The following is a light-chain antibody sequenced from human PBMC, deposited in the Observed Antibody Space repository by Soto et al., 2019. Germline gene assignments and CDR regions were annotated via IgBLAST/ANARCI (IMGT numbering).Light chain of an antibody. V-gene: IGKV1-17*01. CDR3: QQRDNWSIT. J-gene: IGKJ1*01. CDR2: AAS. Sequence: DIHMTQSQSSLSASVGYRVTITCRASQAIRNDLGWYQQKPGKAPKRLIYAASSLDSEVPLRFSGSGSGTEFALTISSLQPEDFAVYYCQQRDNWSITFGQGTKVDIK. CDR1: QAIRND.